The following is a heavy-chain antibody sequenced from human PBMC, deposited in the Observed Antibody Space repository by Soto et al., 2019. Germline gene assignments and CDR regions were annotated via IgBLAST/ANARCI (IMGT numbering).Heavy chain of an antibody. CDR3: ARDHQSTSWYAAYY. CDR2: ISGSVGYI. Sequence: PGGSLRLSCEGPGFTFSSYSMNWVRQAPGKGLEWVSSISGSVGYIYYADSVKGRFTISRDNAKNSLYLQMTSLRDEDTALCYCARDHQSTSWYAAYYWGPGYLVPVSS. D-gene: IGHD6-13*01. V-gene: IGHV3-21*01. J-gene: IGHJ4*02. CDR1: GFTFSSYS.